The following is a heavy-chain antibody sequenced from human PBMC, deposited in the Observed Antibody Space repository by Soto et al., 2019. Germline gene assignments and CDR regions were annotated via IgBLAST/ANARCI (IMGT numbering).Heavy chain of an antibody. J-gene: IGHJ5*02. CDR2: IYYSGST. CDR1: GGSISSSSYY. V-gene: IGHV4-39*01. CDR3: ARRGDILTGYSQGSWFDP. Sequence: SETLSLTCTVSGGSISSSSYYWGWIRQPPGKGLEWIGSIYYSGSTYYNPSLKSRVTISVDTSKNQFSLKLSSVTAADTAVYYCARRGDILTGYSQGSWFDPWGQGTLVTVSS. D-gene: IGHD3-9*01.